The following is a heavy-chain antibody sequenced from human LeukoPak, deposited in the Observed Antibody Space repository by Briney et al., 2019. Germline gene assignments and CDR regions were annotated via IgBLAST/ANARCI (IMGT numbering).Heavy chain of an antibody. Sequence: PGGSLRLSCAASGFTFSEYAMNWVRQAPGKGLEWVSHITGGGERTYFADSVKGRFTMSRDNSKNTLYLQMSSLRAEDTAVYYGAKDFVARNGVYDAFDVWGQGTMVSVS. CDR3: AKDFVARNGVYDAFDV. CDR2: ITGGGERT. D-gene: IGHD5-24*01. CDR1: GFTFSEYA. V-gene: IGHV3-23*01. J-gene: IGHJ3*01.